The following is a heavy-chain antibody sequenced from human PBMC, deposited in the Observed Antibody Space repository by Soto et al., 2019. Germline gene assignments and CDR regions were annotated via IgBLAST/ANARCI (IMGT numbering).Heavy chain of an antibody. J-gene: IGHJ5*02. D-gene: IGHD3-10*01. CDR1: GRSISSGGYY. Sequence: SETLSLTCTLSGRSISSGGYYWSWIRQHPGKGLEWIGYIYYRGSTYNNPSPKSRVTISVDTSKNQFSLTLSSVTAADTAVYYCARDLIGGYYGSGTYGGGNWFDPWGQGTLVTVSS. CDR3: ARDLIGGYYGSGTYGGGNWFDP. V-gene: IGHV4-31*03. CDR2: IYYRGST.